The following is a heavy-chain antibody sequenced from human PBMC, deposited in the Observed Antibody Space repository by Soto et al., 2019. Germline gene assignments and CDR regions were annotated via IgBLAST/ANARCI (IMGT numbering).Heavy chain of an antibody. CDR3: AKALGWDIWGRYRSTGGPFGP. CDR2: ISGGGGST. J-gene: IGHJ5*02. CDR1: GFTFINYA. Sequence: EVQLLESGGGLIQPGGSLRLSCAASGFTFINYAMSWVRQAPGKGLEWVSGISGGGGSTYYADSVKGRFTISRDNSKNMLYQQMNILRGEDTAVYDCAKALGWDIWGRYRSTGGPFGPWGQGTLVTGSS. V-gene: IGHV3-23*01. D-gene: IGHD3-16*02.